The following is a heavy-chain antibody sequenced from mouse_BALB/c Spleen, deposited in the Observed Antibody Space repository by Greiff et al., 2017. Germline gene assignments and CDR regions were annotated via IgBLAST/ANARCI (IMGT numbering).Heavy chain of an antibody. CDR3: AREGTNYYYFDY. CDR1: GDSITSGY. CDR2: ISYSGST. D-gene: IGHD5-5*01. V-gene: IGHV3-8*02. J-gene: IGHJ2*01. Sequence: EVHLVESGPSLVKPSQTLSLTCSVTGDSITSGYWNWIRKFPGNKLEYMGYISYSGSTYYNPSLKSRISITRDTSKNQYYLQLNSVTTEDTATYYCAREGTNYYYFDYWGQGTTLTVSS.